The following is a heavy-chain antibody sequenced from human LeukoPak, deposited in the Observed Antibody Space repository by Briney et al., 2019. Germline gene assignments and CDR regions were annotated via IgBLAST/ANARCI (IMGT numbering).Heavy chain of an antibody. CDR3: ARPLDPAMVADAFEI. V-gene: IGHV3-7*01. CDR1: GFTFSSYW. Sequence: GRSLRLSCAASGFTFSSYWMSWVRQAPGKGLEWVANINQDGSERYSVDSVNGRFTISRDNTRNSLYLQINSLRAEDTAVYYCARPLDPAMVADAFEIWGQGTMVTVSS. CDR2: INQDGSER. J-gene: IGHJ3*02. D-gene: IGHD5-18*01.